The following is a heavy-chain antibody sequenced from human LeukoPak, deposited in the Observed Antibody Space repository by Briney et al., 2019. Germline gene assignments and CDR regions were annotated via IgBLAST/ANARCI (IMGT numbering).Heavy chain of an antibody. J-gene: IGHJ4*02. D-gene: IGHD3-3*01. Sequence: GGSLRLSCAASGFTFSSYAMSWVRQAPGKGLEWVSAISGSGGSTYYADSVKGRFTISRDNSKNTLYLQMNSRRADDAAVYYCAKADGWTISGPCDYWGQGTLVTVSS. CDR2: ISGSGGST. CDR1: GFTFSSYA. CDR3: AKADGWTISGPCDY. V-gene: IGHV3-23*01.